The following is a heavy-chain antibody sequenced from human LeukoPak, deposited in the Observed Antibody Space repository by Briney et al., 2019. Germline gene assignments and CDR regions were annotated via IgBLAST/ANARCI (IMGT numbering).Heavy chain of an antibody. CDR2: INPNSGGT. V-gene: IGHV1-2*02. D-gene: IGHD2-15*01. J-gene: IGHJ4*02. CDR1: GSTFTCCY. Sequence: ASVKLSCKASGSTFTCCYMHWVRQAPGQGLEWMEWINPNSGGTNYAQKFQGRVTMTRDTSISTAYMELSRLRSDETAVYYCAREAVVAATFDYWGQGTLVTVSS. CDR3: AREAVVAATFDY.